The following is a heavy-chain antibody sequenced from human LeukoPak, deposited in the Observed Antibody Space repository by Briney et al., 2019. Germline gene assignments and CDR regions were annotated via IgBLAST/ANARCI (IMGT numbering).Heavy chain of an antibody. J-gene: IGHJ4*02. CDR1: GGSISSYY. V-gene: IGHV4-59*01. Sequence: PSETLSLTCTVSGGSISSYYWSWIRQPPGKGLEWIGYIYYSGSTNYNPSLKSRVTISVDTSKNQFSLKLSSVTAADTAVYYCARELRDGSSWFHIDYWGQGTLVTVSS. D-gene: IGHD6-13*01. CDR2: IYYSGST. CDR3: ARELRDGSSWFHIDY.